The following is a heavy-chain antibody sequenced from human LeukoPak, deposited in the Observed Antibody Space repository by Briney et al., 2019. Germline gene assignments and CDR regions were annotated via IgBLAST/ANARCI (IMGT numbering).Heavy chain of an antibody. CDR1: EFTFSSYG. Sequence: GGSLRLSCAASEFTFSSYGMHWVRQAPGKGLEWVAVISYDGSNKYYADSVKGRFTISRDNSKNTLYLQMYSLRAEDTAVYYCASYYDSSGPFDYWGQGTLVTVSS. CDR2: ISYDGSNK. J-gene: IGHJ4*02. CDR3: ASYYDSSGPFDY. V-gene: IGHV3-30*03. D-gene: IGHD3-22*01.